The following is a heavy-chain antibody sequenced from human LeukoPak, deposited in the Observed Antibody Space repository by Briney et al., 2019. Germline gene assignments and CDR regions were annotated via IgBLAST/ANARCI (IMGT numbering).Heavy chain of an antibody. CDR3: AKDSLAVDTAMVPPLD. Sequence: PGGSLRLSCAASGFTVSSNYMSWVRQAPGKGLEWVSVIYSGGSTYYADSVKGRFTISRDNSKNTLYLQMNSLRAEDTAVYYCAKDSLAVDTAMVPPLDWGQGTLVTVSS. J-gene: IGHJ4*02. V-gene: IGHV3-66*01. D-gene: IGHD5-18*01. CDR2: IYSGGST. CDR1: GFTVSSNY.